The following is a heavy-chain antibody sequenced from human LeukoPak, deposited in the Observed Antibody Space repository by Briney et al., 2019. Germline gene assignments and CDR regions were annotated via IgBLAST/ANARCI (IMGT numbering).Heavy chain of an antibody. V-gene: IGHV1-2*02. CDR1: GYTFTGYY. D-gene: IGHD2-21*02. CDR2: INPNSGGT. Sequence: ASVKVSCKASGYTFTGYYMHWVRQAPGQGLEWMGWINPNSGGTNYAQKFQGRVTMTRDTSISTAYMELSRLRSDDTAVYYCARVCGDCYGYYYGMDVWGQGTTVTVSS. J-gene: IGHJ6*02. CDR3: ARVCGDCYGYYYGMDV.